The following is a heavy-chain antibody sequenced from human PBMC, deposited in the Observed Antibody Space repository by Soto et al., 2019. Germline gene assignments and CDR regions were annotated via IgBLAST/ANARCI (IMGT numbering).Heavy chain of an antibody. V-gene: IGHV4-34*01. CDR3: ARGTSLNRDYSNYNPFYP. J-gene: IGHJ5*02. D-gene: IGHD4-4*01. CDR2: INHSGST. CDR1: GGSFSGYY. Sequence: SSETLSLTCAVYGGSFSGYYWSWIRQPPGKGLEWIGEINHSGSTNYNPSLKSRVTISVDTSKNQFSLKLSSVTAADTAVYYCARGTSLNRDYSNYNPFYPRGQRTLVTVS.